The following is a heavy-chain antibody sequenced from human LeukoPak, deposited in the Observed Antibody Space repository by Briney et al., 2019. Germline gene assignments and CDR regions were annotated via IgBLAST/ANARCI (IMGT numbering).Heavy chain of an antibody. CDR3: AKDPGDSNGYYFDY. J-gene: IGHJ4*02. D-gene: IGHD3-22*01. CDR1: GFTFSSYA. Sequence: GGSLRLSCAASGFTFSSYAMHWVRQAPGKGLEWVAVISYDGSNKYYADSVKGRFTISRDNSKNTLYLQMNSLRAEDTAVYYCAKDPGDSNGYYFDYWGQGTLVTVSS. CDR2: ISYDGSNK. V-gene: IGHV3-30*18.